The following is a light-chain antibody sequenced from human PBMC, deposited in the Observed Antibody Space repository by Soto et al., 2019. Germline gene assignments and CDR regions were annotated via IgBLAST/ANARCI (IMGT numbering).Light chain of an antibody. J-gene: IGKJ3*01. CDR1: QSVSSN. Sequence: EIVMTQSPATLSVSPGERATLSCRASQSVSSNLAWYQQKPGQAPRLLIYGASTRATGIPARFSGSGSGTEFTLTISSLQSEDFAVYYCQQYKNLRFTFGPGTKVDIK. CDR2: GAS. V-gene: IGKV3-15*01. CDR3: QQYKNLRFT.